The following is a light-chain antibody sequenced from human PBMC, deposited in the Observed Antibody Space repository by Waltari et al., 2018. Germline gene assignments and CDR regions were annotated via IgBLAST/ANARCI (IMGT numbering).Light chain of an antibody. V-gene: IGKV1-5*03. CDR3: QQYNSYSLLT. CDR2: KAS. J-gene: IGKJ4*01. CDR1: QRISNW. Sequence: DIQMTQSPSTLSASVGDRVTTTCPASQRISNWLAWYQQKPGKAPKTLTYKASTLESVVPSSFSGSGAGTEFTLTISSLQPDDFATYYCQQYNSYSLLTFGGGTKVEIK.